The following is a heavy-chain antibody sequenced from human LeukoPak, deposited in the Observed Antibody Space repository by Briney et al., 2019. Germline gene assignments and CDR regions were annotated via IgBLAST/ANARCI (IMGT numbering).Heavy chain of an antibody. CDR1: GFTFSSYA. D-gene: IGHD4-17*01. CDR2: ISDSGGSA. V-gene: IGHV3-23*01. CDR3: AKGPRDYVDYFDY. J-gene: IGHJ4*02. Sequence: GGSLRLSCAASGFTFSSYAMNWVRQAPGKGLEWVSGISDSGGSAHYTDSVKGRFTTSRDNSKNMLYLQMNSLRADDTAVYYCAKGPRDYVDYFDYWGQGTLVTVSS.